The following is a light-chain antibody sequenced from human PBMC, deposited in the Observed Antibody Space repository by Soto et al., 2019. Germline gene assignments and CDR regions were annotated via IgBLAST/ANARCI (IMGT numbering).Light chain of an antibody. CDR1: QTIGNY. J-gene: IGKJ2*01. CDR2: AAS. V-gene: IGKV1-39*01. CDR3: QQSNIMPYT. Sequence: DSQMTQSPSSLSEYVGDRVTITCRASQTIGNYLNWYQQKLGKAPKLLIYAASNLQSGVPSRFRGSGSGTDFFLTINNLHPEDFSTYDCQQSNIMPYTFGQGTKLEIK.